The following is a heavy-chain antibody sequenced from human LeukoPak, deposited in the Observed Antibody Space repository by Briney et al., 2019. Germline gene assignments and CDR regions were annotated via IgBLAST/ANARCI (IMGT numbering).Heavy chain of an antibody. CDR2: MNPNSGNT. J-gene: IGHJ5*02. CDR3: ARSFGVDNWFDP. CDR1: GYTFTSYD. D-gene: IGHD3-3*01. Sequence: ASVKVSCKASGYTFTSYDINWVRQATGQGREWMGWMNPNSGNTGYAQKFQGRVTMTRNTSISTAYMELSSLRSEDTAVYYCARSFGVDNWFDPWGQGTLVTVSS. V-gene: IGHV1-8*01.